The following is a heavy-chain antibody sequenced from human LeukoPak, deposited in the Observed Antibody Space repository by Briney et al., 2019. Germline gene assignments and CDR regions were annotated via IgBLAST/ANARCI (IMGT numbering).Heavy chain of an antibody. CDR3: ARGDTAMAPGYMDV. Sequence: GASVEVSCKASGYTFTIYGINWVRQAPGQGLEWMGWISAYNGNTNYAQKLQGRVTMTTDTSTSTAYMELRILRSDDTAVYYCARGDTAMAPGYMDVCGKGTTVTVSS. D-gene: IGHD5-18*01. CDR1: GYTFTIYG. CDR2: ISAYNGNT. V-gene: IGHV1-18*01. J-gene: IGHJ6*03.